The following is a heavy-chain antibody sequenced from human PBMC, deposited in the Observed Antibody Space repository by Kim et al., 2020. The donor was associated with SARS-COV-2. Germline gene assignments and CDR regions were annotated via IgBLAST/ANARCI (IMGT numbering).Heavy chain of an antibody. D-gene: IGHD3-10*01. V-gene: IGHV3-7*01. J-gene: IGHJ6*01. Sequence: GGSLRLSCAASGFTFSSYWMSWVRQAPGKGLEWVANIKQDGSEKYDVDSVKGRFTISRDNAKNSLYLQMNSLRAEDTAVYYCAREFYSVTMVRGIYYGMDVWGRGTTVTVSS. CDR3: AREFYSVTMVRGIYYGMDV. CDR1: GFTFSSYW. CDR2: IKQDGSEK.